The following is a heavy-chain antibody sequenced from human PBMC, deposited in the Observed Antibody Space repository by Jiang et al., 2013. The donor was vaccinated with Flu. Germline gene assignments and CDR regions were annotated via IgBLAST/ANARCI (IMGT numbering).Heavy chain of an antibody. CDR3: ARDLESITGETHFDY. V-gene: IGHV3-21*01. CDR1: GFTFSSYS. D-gene: IGHD1-20*01. J-gene: IGHJ4*02. CDR2: ISSSSSYI. Sequence: VQLLESGGGLVKPGGSLRLSCAASGFTFSSYSMNWVRQAPGKGLEWVSSISSSSSYIYYADSVKGRFTISRDNAKNSLYLQMNSLRAEDTAVYYCARDLESITGETHFDYWGQGTLVTV.